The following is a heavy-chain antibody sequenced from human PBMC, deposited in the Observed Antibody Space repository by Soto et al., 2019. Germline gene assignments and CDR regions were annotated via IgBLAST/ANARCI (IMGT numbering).Heavy chain of an antibody. D-gene: IGHD6-13*01. V-gene: IGHV6-1*01. CDR2: TYYRSKWYN. CDR3: ARGRSWPRGDWFDP. J-gene: IGHJ5*02. CDR1: GDSLSSNSAA. Sequence: QVPLQQSGPRLVKPSQTLSLTCAISGDSLSSNSAAWNWVRQSPSRGLEWLGRTYYRSKWYNDYALSLRGRITINPDTSKNQFSLQLNSVTPEDTAVYYCARGRSWPRGDWFDPWGQGTLVTVSS.